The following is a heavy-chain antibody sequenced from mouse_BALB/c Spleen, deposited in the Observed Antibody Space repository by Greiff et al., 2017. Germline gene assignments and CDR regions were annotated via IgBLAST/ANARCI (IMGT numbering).Heavy chain of an antibody. V-gene: IGHV5-6-5*01. D-gene: IGHD2-14*01. CDR2: ISSGGST. Sequence: DVKLVESGGGLVKPGGSLKLSCAASGFTFSSYAMSWVRQTPEKRLEWVASISSGGSTYYPDSVKGRFTISRDNARNILYLQMSSLRSEDTAMYYCARGPYYRYYLDYWGQGTTLTVSS. J-gene: IGHJ2*01. CDR1: GFTFSSYA. CDR3: ARGPYYRYYLDY.